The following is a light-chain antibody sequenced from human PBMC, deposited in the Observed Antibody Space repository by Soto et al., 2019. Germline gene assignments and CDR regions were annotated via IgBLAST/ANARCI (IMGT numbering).Light chain of an antibody. CDR3: QQRSNWPLT. CDR2: DAS. Sequence: EVVLTQSPATLSLSPGERATLSCRASQSVITYLAWYQQRPGQAPRLLIYDASNRATAIPARFSGSGSGTDFTLTISSLEPEDFAVYYCQQRSNWPLTFGGGTKVDIK. CDR1: QSVITY. V-gene: IGKV3-11*01. J-gene: IGKJ4*01.